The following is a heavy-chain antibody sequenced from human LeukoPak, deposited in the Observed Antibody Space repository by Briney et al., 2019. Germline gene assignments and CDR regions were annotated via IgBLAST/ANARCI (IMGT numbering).Heavy chain of an antibody. CDR3: ARGARRGLQPAVRKEDIVVVVAATRTDY. V-gene: IGHV1-2*02. J-gene: IGHJ4*02. CDR2: INPNSGGT. Sequence: ASVTVSCKASGYTFTGYYMHWVRQAPGQGLEWMGWINPNSGGTNYAQKFQGRVTMTRDTSISTAYMELSRLRSDDTAVYYCARGARRGLQPAVRKEDIVVVVAATRTDYWGQGTLVTVSS. CDR1: GYTFTGYY. D-gene: IGHD2-15*01.